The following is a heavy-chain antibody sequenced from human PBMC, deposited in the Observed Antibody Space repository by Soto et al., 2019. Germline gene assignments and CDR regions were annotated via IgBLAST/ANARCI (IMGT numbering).Heavy chain of an antibody. J-gene: IGHJ4*02. CDR1: GGSISSYY. Sequence: PSETLSLTCTVPGGSISSYYWSWIRQPPGKGLEWIGYIYYSGSTNYNPSLKSRVTISVYTSKNQFSLKLSSVTAADTALYYCARDPPLPAAMVDWGQGTLVTVSS. CDR3: ARDPPLPAAMVD. CDR2: IYYSGST. V-gene: IGHV4-59*12. D-gene: IGHD2-2*01.